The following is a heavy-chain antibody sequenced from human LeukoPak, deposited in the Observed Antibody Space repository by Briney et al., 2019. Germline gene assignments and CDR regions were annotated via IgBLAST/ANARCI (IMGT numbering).Heavy chain of an antibody. V-gene: IGHV4-59*12. CDR2: IYYSGST. D-gene: IGHD3-9*01. J-gene: IGHJ4*02. CDR3: ARGVYYDILTGYYQEPYYFDY. CDR1: GGSISSYY. Sequence: PSETLSLTCTVSGGSISSYYWSWIRQPPGKGLEWIGYIYYSGSTNYNPSLKSRVTISVDTSKNQFSLKLSSVTAADTAVYYCARGVYYDILTGYYQEPYYFDYWGQGTLVTVSS.